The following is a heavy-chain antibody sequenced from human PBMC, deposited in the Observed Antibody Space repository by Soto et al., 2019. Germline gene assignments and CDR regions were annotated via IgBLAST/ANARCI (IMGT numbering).Heavy chain of an antibody. CDR3: ARDKSSGGSLVLDP. Sequence: GGSLRLSCAASGFTFSSYSMNWVRQAPGKGLEWVSSISSSSSYIYYADSVKGRFTISRDNAKNSLYLQMNSLRAEDTAVYYCARDKSSGGSLVLDPCGQGTLVTVSA. CDR2: ISSSSSYI. CDR1: GFTFSSYS. V-gene: IGHV3-21*01. J-gene: IGHJ5*02. D-gene: IGHD2-15*01.